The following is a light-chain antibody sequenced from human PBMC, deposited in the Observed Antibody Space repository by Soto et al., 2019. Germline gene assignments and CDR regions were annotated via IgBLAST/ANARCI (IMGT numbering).Light chain of an antibody. Sequence: DIQMTQSPSPLSASLGDRVTITCRASQSISSWLAWYQQQTGKAPNILIYKASSLESGVPSRFSGSGSGTEFTLTISSLQPDYFATYYCQQYNSYWTFGQGTKVDI. CDR1: QSISSW. CDR2: KAS. V-gene: IGKV1-5*03. J-gene: IGKJ1*01. CDR3: QQYNSYWT.